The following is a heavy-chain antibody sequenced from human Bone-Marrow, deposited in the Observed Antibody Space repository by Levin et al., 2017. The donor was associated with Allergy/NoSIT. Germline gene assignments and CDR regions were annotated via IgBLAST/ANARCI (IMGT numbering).Heavy chain of an antibody. CDR2: LYSGGDT. CDR3: VRDGDDETSGYFDY. CDR1: GFTVSANY. D-gene: IGHD3-22*01. Sequence: PGGSLRLSCAASGFTVSANYMSWVRQAPGKGLEWVSVLYSGGDTYYADSVKGRFTVSRDKSKNTLYLRMNSLRAEDTAVYYCVRDGDDETSGYFDYWGQGTLVTVSS. V-gene: IGHV3-66*01. J-gene: IGHJ4*02.